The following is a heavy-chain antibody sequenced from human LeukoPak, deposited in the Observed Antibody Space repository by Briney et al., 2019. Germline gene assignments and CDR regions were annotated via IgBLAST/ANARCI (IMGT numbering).Heavy chain of an antibody. J-gene: IGHJ6*03. CDR3: ARHSVGRYYCYYMDV. Sequence: SETLSLTCAVYGGSFSGYYWSWIRQPPGKGLEWIGEINHSGSTNYNPSLKSRVTISVDTSKNQFSLKLSSVTAADTAVYYCARHSVGRYYCYYMDVWGKGTTVTISS. CDR1: GGSFSGYY. CDR2: INHSGST. V-gene: IGHV4-34*01. D-gene: IGHD3/OR15-3a*01.